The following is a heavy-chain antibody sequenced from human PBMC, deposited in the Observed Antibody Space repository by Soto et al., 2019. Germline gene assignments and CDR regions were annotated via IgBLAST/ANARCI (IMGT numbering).Heavy chain of an antibody. Sequence: SETLSLTCTVSGGSITTYYCSWIRQPAWKGLEWIGRIYSGGITNYNPSLRSRVTASVDMSKNQFSLKLSSVTAADTAVYYCARGTGGFGAFRVDYLGQGTLVTVSS. D-gene: IGHD3-10*01. CDR3: ARGTGGFGAFRVDY. CDR1: GGSITTYY. CDR2: IYSGGIT. V-gene: IGHV4-4*07. J-gene: IGHJ4*02.